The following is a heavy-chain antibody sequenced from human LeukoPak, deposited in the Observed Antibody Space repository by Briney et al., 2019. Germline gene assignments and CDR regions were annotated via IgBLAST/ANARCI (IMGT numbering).Heavy chain of an antibody. Sequence: ASVKVSCKASGYTFTTHGIAWVRQAPGQGLEWMGWISAHNGNTNYAQSLQGRVPMTTDTSRKTGYMELRSLRSDDTAVYYCARDGYFDLWGRGTLVTVSS. CDR3: ARDGYFDL. CDR1: GYTFTTHG. CDR2: ISAHNGNT. J-gene: IGHJ2*01. V-gene: IGHV1-18*01.